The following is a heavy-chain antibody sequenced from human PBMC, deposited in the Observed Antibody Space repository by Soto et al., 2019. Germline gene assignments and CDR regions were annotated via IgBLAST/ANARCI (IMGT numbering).Heavy chain of an antibody. V-gene: IGHV3-23*01. J-gene: IGHJ4*02. CDR3: AKDLSLFGELFSY. CDR1: GFKCSNYA. Sequence: PGGSMRLSWGASGFKCSNYAMSRVIQTPGKGLEWVSAISGSGGSTYYADSVKGRFTISRDNSKNTLYLQMNSLRAEDTAVYYCAKDLSLFGELFSYWGQGTLVTVSS. D-gene: IGHD3-10*02. CDR2: ISGSGGST.